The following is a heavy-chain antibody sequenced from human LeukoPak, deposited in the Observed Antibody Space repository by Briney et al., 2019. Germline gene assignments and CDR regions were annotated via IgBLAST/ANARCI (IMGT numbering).Heavy chain of an antibody. V-gene: IGHV3-30*18. J-gene: IGHJ4*02. CDR2: TSFDGSHK. D-gene: IGHD6-19*01. Sequence: GGSLRLSCAASGFTFSSYAMSWVRQAPGKGLEWVALTSFDGSHKYYADSVRGRFTISRDNSKNTLYLHLNSLRVEDTAMYYCAKGLRGSELDYWGQGALVTVSS. CDR1: GFTFSSYA. CDR3: AKGLRGSELDY.